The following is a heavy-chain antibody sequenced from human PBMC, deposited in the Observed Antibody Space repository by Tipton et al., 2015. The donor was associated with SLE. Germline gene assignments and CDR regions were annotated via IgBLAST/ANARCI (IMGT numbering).Heavy chain of an antibody. CDR2: ISYDGSNK. CDR1: GFTFSSYG. CDR3: AKDSSSWYESAFDY. J-gene: IGHJ4*02. Sequence: SLRLSCAASGFTFSSYGMHWVRQAPGKGLEWVAVISYDGSNKYYADSVKGRFTISRDNSKNTLYLQMNSLRAEDTAVYYCAKDSSSWYESAFDYWGQGTLVTVSS. D-gene: IGHD6-13*01. V-gene: IGHV3-30*18.